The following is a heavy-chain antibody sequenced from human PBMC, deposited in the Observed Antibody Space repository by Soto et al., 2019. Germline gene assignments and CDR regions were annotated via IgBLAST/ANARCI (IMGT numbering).Heavy chain of an antibody. V-gene: IGHV1-3*01. J-gene: IGHJ4*02. Sequence: QVQLVQSGAEMRKPGASVMVSCKASGYTFTSYALNWVRQAPGQRLEWMGWINGGNGDTKYSQRVQDRVTITRDTSANTVYMELSSLTSEDTAICYCARGPLSLYSAAFRWGRGTPVTVSS. CDR3: ARGPLSLYSAAFR. D-gene: IGHD6-13*01. CDR1: GYTFTSYA. CDR2: INGGNGDT.